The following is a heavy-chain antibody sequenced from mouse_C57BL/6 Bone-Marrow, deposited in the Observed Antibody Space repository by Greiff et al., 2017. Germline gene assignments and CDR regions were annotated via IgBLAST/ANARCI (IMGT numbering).Heavy chain of an antibody. CDR3: RGYYGSSYYWYFDV. CDR1: GFNIKDDY. Sequence: VQLQQSGAELVRPGASVTLSCTASGFNIKDDYMHWVKQRPEQGLEWIGWIDPENGDTEYASKFQGKATITADTSSNTAYLQLSSLTSEDTAVYYCRGYYGSSYYWYFDVWGTGTTVTVSS. D-gene: IGHD1-1*01. CDR2: IDPENGDT. J-gene: IGHJ1*03. V-gene: IGHV14-4*01.